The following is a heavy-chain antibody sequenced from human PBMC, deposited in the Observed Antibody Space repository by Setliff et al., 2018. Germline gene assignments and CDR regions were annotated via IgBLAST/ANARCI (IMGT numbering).Heavy chain of an antibody. J-gene: IGHJ3*02. CDR1: GGSISSGDVY. D-gene: IGHD2-15*01. Sequence: SETLSLTCTVSGGSISSGDVYWSWIRQPAGKGLEWIGRVYSSGNTNYNPSLESRATISVDTSKNQFSLKLNSVTAADTAVYYCARAYCSGVTCYEGTFDIWGQGTRVTVSS. V-gene: IGHV4-61*02. CDR2: VYSSGNT. CDR3: ARAYCSGVTCYEGTFDI.